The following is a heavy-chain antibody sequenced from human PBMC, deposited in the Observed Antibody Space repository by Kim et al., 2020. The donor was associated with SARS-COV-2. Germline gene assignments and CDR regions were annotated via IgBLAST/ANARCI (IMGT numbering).Heavy chain of an antibody. CDR2: ISYDGSNK. Sequence: GGSLRLSCAASGFTFSSYAMHWVRQAPGKGLEWVAVISYDGSNKYYVDSVKGRFTISRDNSKNTLYLQMNSLRAEDTAVYYCARGDGYCSGGSCYSFDYWGQGTLVTVSS. V-gene: IGHV3-30*04. CDR3: ARGDGYCSGGSCYSFDY. D-gene: IGHD2-15*01. CDR1: GFTFSSYA. J-gene: IGHJ4*02.